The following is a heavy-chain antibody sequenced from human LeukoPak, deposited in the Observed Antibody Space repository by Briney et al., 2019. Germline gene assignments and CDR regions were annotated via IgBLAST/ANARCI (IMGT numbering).Heavy chain of an antibody. V-gene: IGHV3-9*01. CDR3: AKDNRRHYTSGPNPDSLH. Sequence: GRSLRLSCAASGFTFSSYAMHWVRQPPGRGLEWVSGISWNSGSIDYADSVKGRFTISRDNAKNSLYLQMNSLRVEDTAFYYCAKDNRRHYTSGPNPDSLHWGQGALVTVSS. D-gene: IGHD6-19*01. CDR1: GFTFSSYA. J-gene: IGHJ4*02. CDR2: ISWNSGSI.